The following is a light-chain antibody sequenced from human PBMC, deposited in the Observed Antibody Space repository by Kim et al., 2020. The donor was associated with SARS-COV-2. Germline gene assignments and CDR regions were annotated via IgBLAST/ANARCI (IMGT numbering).Light chain of an antibody. CDR2: EVT. CDR3: SSYTSSSTSV. J-gene: IGLJ1*01. CDR1: NSDVGGYEY. V-gene: IGLV2-14*01. Sequence: QSALTQPASVSGSPGQSITISCTGRNSDVGGYEYVSWCQQYPGKAPKLIIYEVTKRPSGVSDRFSGSKSDNTASLTISGLQAEDEADYYCSSYTSSSTSVFGTGTKVTVL.